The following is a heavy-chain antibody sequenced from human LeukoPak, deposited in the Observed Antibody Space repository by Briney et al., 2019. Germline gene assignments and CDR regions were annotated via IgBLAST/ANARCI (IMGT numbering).Heavy chain of an antibody. D-gene: IGHD6-19*01. CDR2: ISSSGSTI. Sequence: PGGSLRLSCAASGFTFSDYYMSWIRQAPGKGLEWVSYISSSGSTIYYADSVKGRLTISRDNAKNSLYLQMNSLRAEDTAVYYCARDQGYSSGWPRGRDVHGDGFDYWGQGTLVTVSS. J-gene: IGHJ4*02. CDR1: GFTFSDYY. CDR3: ARDQGYSSGWPRGRDVHGDGFDY. V-gene: IGHV3-11*01.